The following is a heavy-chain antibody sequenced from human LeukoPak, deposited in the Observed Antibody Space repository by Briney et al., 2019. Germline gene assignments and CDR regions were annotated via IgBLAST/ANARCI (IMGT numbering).Heavy chain of an antibody. V-gene: IGHV4-34*01. Sequence: PSETLSLTCTVSGGSISSYYWSWIRQPPGKGLEWIGEINQSGSTNQNPSLKSRVTISIDTSKNQFSLKLSSVTAADTAVYYCARTGAYTPGIAPAAYFGMDVWGQGTTVTVSS. CDR2: INQSGST. D-gene: IGHD6-13*01. CDR1: GGSISSYY. CDR3: ARTGAYTPGIAPAAYFGMDV. J-gene: IGHJ6*02.